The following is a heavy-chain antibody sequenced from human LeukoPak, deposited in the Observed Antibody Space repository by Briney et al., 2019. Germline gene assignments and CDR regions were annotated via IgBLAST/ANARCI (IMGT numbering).Heavy chain of an antibody. V-gene: IGHV3-21*01. CDR3: ARDEVVGARGGWFDP. D-gene: IGHD1-26*01. Sequence: PGGSLRLSCAASGFTISSYSMNWVRQAPGKGLEWVSSISSSSSYIYYADSVKGRFTISRDNAKNSLYLQMNSLRAEDTAVYYCARDEVVGARGGWFDPWGQGTLVTVSS. CDR1: GFTISSYS. CDR2: ISSSSSYI. J-gene: IGHJ5*02.